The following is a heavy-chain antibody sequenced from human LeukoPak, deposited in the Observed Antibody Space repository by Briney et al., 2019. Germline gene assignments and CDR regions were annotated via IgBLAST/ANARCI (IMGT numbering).Heavy chain of an antibody. V-gene: IGHV5-51*01. CDR1: GYSFTSYW. J-gene: IGHJ4*02. Sequence: GESLKISCKGSGYSFTSYWIGWVRQMPGKGLEWMGVIYPGDSDTRYSPSFQGQVTISADKSISTAYLQWSSLKASDTAMYYCARGVLGLEMATIGYFDYWGQGTLVTVSS. CDR3: ARGVLGLEMATIGYFDY. D-gene: IGHD5-24*01. CDR2: IYPGDSDT.